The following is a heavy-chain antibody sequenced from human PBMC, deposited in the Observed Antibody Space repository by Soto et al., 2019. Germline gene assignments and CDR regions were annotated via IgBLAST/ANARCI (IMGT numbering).Heavy chain of an antibody. J-gene: IGHJ4*02. V-gene: IGHV4-59*01. CDR3: ARDLLAQGYFDY. CDR1: GGSISSYY. Sequence: LSLTCTVSGGSISSYYWSWIRQPPGKGLEWIGYIYYSGSTNYNPSLKSRVTISVDTSKNQFSLKLSSVTAADTAVYYCARDLLAQGYFDYWGQGTLVTVSS. D-gene: IGHD3-3*02. CDR2: IYYSGST.